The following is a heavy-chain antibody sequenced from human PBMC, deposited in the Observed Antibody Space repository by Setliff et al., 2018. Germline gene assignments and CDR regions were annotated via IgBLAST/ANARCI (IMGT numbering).Heavy chain of an antibody. CDR3: AKDPGDSSGSFEY. Sequence: GSLRLSCAASGFTFGGSAMHWVRQSPGKGLEWVAVIWYDGSQKYHADSVKGRFTVSRDNSKNTLYLQMNSLRAEDTAVYYCAKDPGDSSGSFEYWGQGTPVTVSS. J-gene: IGHJ4*02. CDR1: GFTFGGSA. D-gene: IGHD3-22*01. CDR2: IWYDGSQK. V-gene: IGHV3-33*03.